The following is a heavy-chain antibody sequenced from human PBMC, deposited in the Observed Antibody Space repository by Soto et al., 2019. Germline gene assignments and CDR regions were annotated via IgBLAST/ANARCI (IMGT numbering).Heavy chain of an antibody. CDR1: GYSFTTHW. D-gene: IGHD3-16*01. CDR2: IYPGDSDA. V-gene: IGHV5-51*01. CDR3: ARPQFDYVWGTSGYFDS. Sequence: EVQLVQSGPEVKKPGESLKISCKGSGYSFTTHWVGWVRQMPGKGLEWMGIIYPGDSDARYSPSFKGQVTISVDESISTAFLQWSSLKASDSAVYYCARPQFDYVWGTSGYFDSWGQGTLVTVSS. J-gene: IGHJ4*02.